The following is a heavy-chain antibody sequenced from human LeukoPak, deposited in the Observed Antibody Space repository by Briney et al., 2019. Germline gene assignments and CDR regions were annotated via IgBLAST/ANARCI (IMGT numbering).Heavy chain of an antibody. CDR1: GGSISSYY. J-gene: IGHJ4*02. CDR3: ARSSGWIDF. D-gene: IGHD6-19*01. Sequence: PSETLSLTCTVSGGSISSYYWSWIRQPPGKGLEWIGYIYYSGSTNYNPSLKSRVTISVDTSKNQFSLQLNSVTVEDTAIYYCARSSGWIDFWGQGTLVTVS. CDR2: IYYSGST. V-gene: IGHV4-59*12.